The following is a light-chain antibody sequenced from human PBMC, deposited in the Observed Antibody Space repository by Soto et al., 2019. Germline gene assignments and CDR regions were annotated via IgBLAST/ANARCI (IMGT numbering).Light chain of an antibody. Sequence: QPVLTQSPSASASPGASVKLTCTLSSGHSDYAIAWHQQQPEKGPRYLMKVTSDGSHTKGDGIPDRFSGSSSGADRYLTISRLRSDDEADYYCQARGTGGVFGGGTKLTVL. V-gene: IGLV4-69*01. CDR3: QARGTGGV. J-gene: IGLJ3*02. CDR1: SGHSDYA. CDR2: VTSDGSH.